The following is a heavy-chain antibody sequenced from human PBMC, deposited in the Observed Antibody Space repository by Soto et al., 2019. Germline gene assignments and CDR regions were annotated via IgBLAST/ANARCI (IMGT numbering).Heavy chain of an antibody. CDR1: GFSFGSYA. D-gene: IGHD3-3*01. Sequence: GGSLRLSCAASGFSFGSYALSWVRQAPGKGLEWVSTISGSDGKTFYADSVKGRFSISRDTSQSTLYLQMNSLRADDTAMYYCARWSYLDYWGQGTRVTVS. CDR2: ISGSDGKT. CDR3: ARWSYLDY. V-gene: IGHV3-23*01. J-gene: IGHJ4*02.